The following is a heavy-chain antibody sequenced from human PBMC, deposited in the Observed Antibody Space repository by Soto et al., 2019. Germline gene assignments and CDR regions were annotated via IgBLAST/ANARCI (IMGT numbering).Heavy chain of an antibody. CDR3: AKDTGADY. J-gene: IGHJ4*02. V-gene: IGHV3-30*18. Sequence: QVQLVESGGGVVQPGRSLRLSCAASGFTFSSYGMYWDRQAPGKGLEWVARISYDGSNQFYGDSVKGRFTISRDNSKNTLYLQMNSLRSEDTAVYYCAKDTGADYWGQGTLVTVSS. D-gene: IGHD3-10*01. CDR2: ISYDGSNQ. CDR1: GFTFSSYG.